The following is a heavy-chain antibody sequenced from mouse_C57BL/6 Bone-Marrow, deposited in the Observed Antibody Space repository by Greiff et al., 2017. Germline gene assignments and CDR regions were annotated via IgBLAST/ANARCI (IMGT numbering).Heavy chain of an antibody. CDR2: ISSGSSTI. Sequence: VQLKESGGGLVKPGGSLKLSCAASGFTFSDYGMHWVRQAPEKGLEWVAYISSGSSTIYYADTVKGRFTISRDNAKNTLFLQMTSLRSEDTAMYYCAREANWDASFAYWGQGTLVTVSA. D-gene: IGHD4-1*01. CDR3: AREANWDASFAY. V-gene: IGHV5-17*01. CDR1: GFTFSDYG. J-gene: IGHJ3*01.